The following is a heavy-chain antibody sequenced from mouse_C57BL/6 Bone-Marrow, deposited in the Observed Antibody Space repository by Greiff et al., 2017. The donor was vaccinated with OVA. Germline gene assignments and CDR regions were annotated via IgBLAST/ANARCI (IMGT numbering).Heavy chain of an antibody. J-gene: IGHJ2*01. CDR1: GYTFPSYW. Sequence: QVQLQQPGAELVKPGASVKMSCKASGYTFPSYWITWVKQRHGQGLEWIGDIYPGSGSTNYNEKFKSKATLTVDTSSSTAYMQLSSLTSANSAVDYCAKGRYFVYWGQGTTLTVSS. V-gene: IGHV1-55*01. CDR3: AKGRYFVY. CDR2: IYPGSGST.